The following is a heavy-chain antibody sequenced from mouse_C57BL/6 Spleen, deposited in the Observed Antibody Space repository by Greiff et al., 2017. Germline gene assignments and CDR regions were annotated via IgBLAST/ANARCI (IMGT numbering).Heavy chain of an antibody. CDR1: GYSITSGYY. CDR3: AREDDDWFAY. J-gene: IGHJ3*01. Sequence: EVQLQQSGPGLVKPSQSLSLTCSVTGYSITSGYYWNWIRQFPGNKLEWMGYISYDGSNNYNPSLKNRISITRDTSKNQFFLKLNSVTTEDTATYYCAREDDDWFAYWGQGTLVTVSA. D-gene: IGHD2-12*01. CDR2: ISYDGSN. V-gene: IGHV3-6*01.